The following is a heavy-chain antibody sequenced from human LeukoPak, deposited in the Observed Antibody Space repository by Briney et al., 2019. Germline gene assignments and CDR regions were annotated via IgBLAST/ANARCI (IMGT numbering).Heavy chain of an antibody. D-gene: IGHD2-15*01. CDR1: GYTFTTYG. CDR2: INTYNGDT. Sequence: ASVKVSCKASGYTFTTYGISWVRQAPGQGLEWMGWINTYNGDTIYTPQLQGRLTLTTDTSTSTAYMELRSLISDDTALYYCARDFCSGGSCYRALGHWGQGALVAVSS. CDR3: ARDFCSGGSCYRALGH. V-gene: IGHV1-18*01. J-gene: IGHJ4*02.